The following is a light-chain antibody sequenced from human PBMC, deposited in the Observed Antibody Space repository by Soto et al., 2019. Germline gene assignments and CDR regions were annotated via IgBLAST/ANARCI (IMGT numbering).Light chain of an antibody. Sequence: EIVLTQSPGTLSLSPRERATLSCMASQSVSNNYLAWYQQKPGQAPRLLIYGASNRATGIPDRFSGSGSGTDFTLTISRLEPEDFAVYYCQQYGSSGTFGQGTKV. CDR2: GAS. V-gene: IGKV3-20*01. J-gene: IGKJ1*01. CDR3: QQYGSSGT. CDR1: QSVSNNY.